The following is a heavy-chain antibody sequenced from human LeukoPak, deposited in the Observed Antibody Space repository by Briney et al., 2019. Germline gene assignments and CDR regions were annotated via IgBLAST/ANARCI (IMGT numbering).Heavy chain of an antibody. CDR1: GYTFTSYG. CDR2: ISAYNGNT. Sequence: ASVKVSCKASGYTFTSYGISWVRQAPGQGLEWMGWISAYNGNTNYAQKLQGRVTMTTDTSTSTAYMELRSLRSDDTAVYYCARDRGLRYSYDHYGMDVWGKGTTVTVSS. V-gene: IGHV1-18*04. D-gene: IGHD5-18*01. J-gene: IGHJ6*04. CDR3: ARDRGLRYSYDHYGMDV.